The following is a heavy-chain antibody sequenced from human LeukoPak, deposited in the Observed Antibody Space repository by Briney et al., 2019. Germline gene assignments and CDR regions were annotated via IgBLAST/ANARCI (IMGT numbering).Heavy chain of an antibody. D-gene: IGHD4-23*01. Sequence: PGGSLRLSCAASGFTFSSYWMHWVRQAPGKGLVWVSRINTDGSRTSYADSVKGRFTISRDNAKNTLYLQMNSLRADDTAVYYCARPPTVVTPAGFDYWGQGTLVTVSS. CDR1: GFTFSSYW. V-gene: IGHV3-74*01. CDR3: ARPPTVVTPAGFDY. CDR2: INTDGSRT. J-gene: IGHJ4*02.